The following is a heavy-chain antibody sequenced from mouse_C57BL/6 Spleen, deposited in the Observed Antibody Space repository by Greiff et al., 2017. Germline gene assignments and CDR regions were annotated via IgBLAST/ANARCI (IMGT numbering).Heavy chain of an antibody. CDR1: GYTFTSYW. D-gene: IGHD1-1*01. J-gene: IGHJ2*01. V-gene: IGHV1-61*01. CDR2: IYPSDSET. CDR3: AREGITTVVASFDY. Sequence: VQLQQPGAELVRPGSSVKLSCKASGYTFTSYWMDWVKQRPGQGLEWIGNIYPSDSETHYNQKFKDKATLTVDKSSSTAYMQLSSLTSEDSAVYYCAREGITTVVASFDYWGQGTTLTVSS.